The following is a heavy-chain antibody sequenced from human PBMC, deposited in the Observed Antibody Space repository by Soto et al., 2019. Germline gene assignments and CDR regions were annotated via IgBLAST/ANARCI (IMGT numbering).Heavy chain of an antibody. V-gene: IGHV4-30-4*01. CDR2: IYYSGST. CDR3: AGGPYYYGSGPGYYYYGMDV. CDR1: GGSISSGDYY. J-gene: IGHJ6*02. Sequence: LSLTCTVSGGSISSGDYYWSWIRQPPGKGLEWIGYIYYSGSTYYNPSLKSRVTISVDTSKNQFSLKLSSVTAADTAVYYCAGGPYYYGSGPGYYYYGMDVWGQGTTVTVSS. D-gene: IGHD3-10*01.